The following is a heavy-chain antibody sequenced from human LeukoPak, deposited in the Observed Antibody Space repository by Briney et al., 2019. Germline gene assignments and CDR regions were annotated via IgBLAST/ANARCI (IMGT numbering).Heavy chain of an antibody. D-gene: IGHD2-2*01. CDR2: IKEEGRTT. CDR1: GFRFSSFW. V-gene: IGHV3-7*04. Sequence: GSLRLFFSASGFRFSSFWMSWVRQAPGEGLEWVADIKEEGRTTYYVDSVKGRFTISRDNAKNTLYLQMNSLRAEDTAVYYCARDSPAGTSWRSEPTFDYWGQGTLVTVTS. J-gene: IGHJ4*02. CDR3: ARDSPAGTSWRSEPTFDY.